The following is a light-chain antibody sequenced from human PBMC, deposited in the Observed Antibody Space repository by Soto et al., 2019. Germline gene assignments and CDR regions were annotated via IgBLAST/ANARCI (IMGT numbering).Light chain of an antibody. CDR1: QSVSSY. CDR3: QQRSNWPT. CDR2: DAS. V-gene: IGKV3-11*01. J-gene: IGKJ1*01. Sequence: EIVLTQSPGTLSLSPGERVTLSCRASQSVSSYLAWYQQKPAQAPRLLIYDASNRATGIPARFSGSGSGTDFTLTISSLEPEDFAVYYCQQRSNWPTFGQGTKVDIK.